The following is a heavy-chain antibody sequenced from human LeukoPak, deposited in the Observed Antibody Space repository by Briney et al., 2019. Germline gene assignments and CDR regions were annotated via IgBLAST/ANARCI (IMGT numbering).Heavy chain of an antibody. CDR1: GYTFTSYY. D-gene: IGHD6-19*01. V-gene: IGHV1-46*03. CDR2: INPSGGST. Sequence: AASVKVSCKASGYTFTSYYMHWVRQAPGQGLEWMGIINPSGGSTSYAQKFQGRVTMTRDTSTSKVYMELSSLRSEDTAVYYCAREGAIIAVAGTGFDYWGQGTLVTVSS. J-gene: IGHJ4*02. CDR3: AREGAIIAVAGTGFDY.